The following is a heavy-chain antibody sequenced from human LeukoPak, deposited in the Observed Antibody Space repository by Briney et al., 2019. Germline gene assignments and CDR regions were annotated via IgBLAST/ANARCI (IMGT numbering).Heavy chain of an antibody. CDR3: ARDGPGFDY. J-gene: IGHJ4*02. Sequence: GSLRLSCAASGFTFTDYGMNWVRQAPGKGLEWVANIKQDGSEKYYVDSVKGRFTISRDNAKNSLYLQMNSLRAEDTAVYYCARDGPGFDYWGQGTLVTVSS. CDR1: GFTFTDYG. CDR2: IKQDGSEK. V-gene: IGHV3-7*01.